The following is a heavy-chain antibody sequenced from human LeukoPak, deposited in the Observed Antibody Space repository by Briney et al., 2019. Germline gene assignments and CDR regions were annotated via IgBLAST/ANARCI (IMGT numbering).Heavy chain of an antibody. D-gene: IGHD3-16*02. V-gene: IGHV3-30*18. CDR1: GFTFSSYG. CDR3: AKDSETPYDYVWGSYRLLYYFDY. Sequence: PGGSLRLSCAASGFTFSSYGMHWVRQAPGKGLEWVAVISYDGSNKYYADSVKGRFTISRDNSKNTLYLQMNSLRAEDTAVYYCAKDSETPYDYVWGSYRLLYYFDYWGQGTLVTVSS. CDR2: ISYDGSNK. J-gene: IGHJ4*02.